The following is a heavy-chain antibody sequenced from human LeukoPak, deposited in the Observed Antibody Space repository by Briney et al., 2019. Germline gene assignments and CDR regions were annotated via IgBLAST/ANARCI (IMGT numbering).Heavy chain of an antibody. Sequence: GGSLRLSCAASGFTFSSYGMHWVRQAPGKGLEWVSTISGSGGSTNYADSVKGRFTISRDNSKNTLFLQMNSLRAEDTAVYYCAKGSTVTSPPTIDYWGQGALVTVSS. CDR3: AKGSTVTSPPTIDY. CDR2: ISGSGGST. D-gene: IGHD4-17*01. V-gene: IGHV3-23*01. J-gene: IGHJ4*02. CDR1: GFTFSSYG.